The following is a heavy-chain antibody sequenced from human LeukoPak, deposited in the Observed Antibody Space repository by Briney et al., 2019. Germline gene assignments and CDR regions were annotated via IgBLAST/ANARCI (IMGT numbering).Heavy chain of an antibody. J-gene: IGHJ6*02. CDR1: GGTFSSYA. Sequence: ASVKVSCKASGGTFSSYAISWVRQAPGQGLEWMGGIIPIFGTANYARKFQGRVTITTDESTSTAYMELSSLRSDDTAVYYCARGGSYYFYNGMDVWGQGTTLTVSS. CDR2: IIPIFGTA. V-gene: IGHV1-69*05. D-gene: IGHD1-26*01. CDR3: ARGGSYYFYNGMDV.